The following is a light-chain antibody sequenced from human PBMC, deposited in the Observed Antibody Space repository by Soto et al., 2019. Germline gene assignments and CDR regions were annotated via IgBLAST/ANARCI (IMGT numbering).Light chain of an antibody. CDR3: CSYAGSYTLYV. Sequence: QPALTQPRSVSGSPGQSVTISCTGTSSDVGGYNYVSWYQQHPGKAPKLMIYDVDKRPSGVPDRFSGSKSGNTASLTISGLQAEDEADYYCCSYAGSYTLYVFGTGTKLTVL. CDR2: DVD. J-gene: IGLJ1*01. V-gene: IGLV2-11*01. CDR1: SSDVGGYNY.